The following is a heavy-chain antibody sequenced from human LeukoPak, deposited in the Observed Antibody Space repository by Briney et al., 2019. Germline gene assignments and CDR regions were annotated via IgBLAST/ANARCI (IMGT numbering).Heavy chain of an antibody. J-gene: IGHJ4*02. CDR3: AKRRGGGIIVVRGNSYFDY. CDR2: IYYSGST. CDR1: GGSISSYY. Sequence: SETLSLTCTVSGGSISSYYWSWIRQPPGKGLEWIGYIYYSGSTNYNPSLKSRVTISVDTSKNQFSLKLSSVTAADTAIYYCAKRRGGGIIVVRGNSYFDYWGQGTLVTVSS. D-gene: IGHD3-22*01. V-gene: IGHV4-59*01.